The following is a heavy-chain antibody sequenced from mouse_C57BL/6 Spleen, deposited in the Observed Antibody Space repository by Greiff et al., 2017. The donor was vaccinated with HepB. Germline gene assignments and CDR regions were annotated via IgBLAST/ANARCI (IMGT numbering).Heavy chain of an antibody. J-gene: IGHJ4*01. CDR2: IYPRSGNT. CDR1: GYTFTSYG. Sequence: QVQLQQSGAELARPGASVKLSCKASGYTFTSYGISWVKQRTGQGLEWIGEIYPRSGNTYYNEKFKGKATLTADKSSSTAYMELRSLTSEDSVYFCADAVTTGIGYAMDYWGQGTSVTVSS. V-gene: IGHV1-81*01. CDR3: ADAVTTGIGYAMDY. D-gene: IGHD2-2*01.